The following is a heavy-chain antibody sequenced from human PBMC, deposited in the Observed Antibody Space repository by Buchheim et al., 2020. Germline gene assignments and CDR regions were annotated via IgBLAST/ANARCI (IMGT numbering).Heavy chain of an antibody. CDR1: GGSISSYY. V-gene: IGHV4-59*12. J-gene: IGHJ4*02. CDR2: IYYSGST. D-gene: IGHD3-22*01. CDR3: ARGNYYDTNYFDY. Sequence: QVQLQESGPGLVKPSETLSLTCTVSGGSISSYYWSWIRQPPGKGLEWIGYIYYSGSTNYNPSLKSRVTISVDTSKNQFSLKLSSVTAADTAVYYCARGNYYDTNYFDYWGQGTL.